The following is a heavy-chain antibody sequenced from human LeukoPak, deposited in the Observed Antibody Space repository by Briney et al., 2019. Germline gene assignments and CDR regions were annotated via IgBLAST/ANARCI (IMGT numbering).Heavy chain of an antibody. D-gene: IGHD5-12*01. CDR1: GGTFSSYA. Sequence: SVKVSCKASGGTFSSYAISWVRQAPGQGLEWMGGIIPTFGTANYAQKFQGRVTITADESTSTAYMELSSLRSEDTAVYYCARGRGYGYDWTAYDYWGQGTLVTVSS. J-gene: IGHJ4*02. CDR3: ARGRGYGYDWTAYDY. CDR2: IIPTFGTA. V-gene: IGHV1-69*13.